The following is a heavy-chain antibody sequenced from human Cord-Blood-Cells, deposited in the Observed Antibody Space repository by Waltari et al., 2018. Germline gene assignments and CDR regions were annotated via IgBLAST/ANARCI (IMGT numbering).Heavy chain of an antibody. V-gene: IGHV4-34*01. Sequence: QVQLQQWGAGLLKPSEPLSLTCAASGGSFRGYYWSWLRQPPGKGLEWIGEINHSGSTNYNPSLKSRVTISVDTSKNQFSLKLSSVTAADTAVYYCARLPPNDIWGQGTMVTVSS. J-gene: IGHJ3*02. CDR3: ARLPPNDI. CDR1: GGSFRGYY. CDR2: INHSGST. D-gene: IGHD5-18*01.